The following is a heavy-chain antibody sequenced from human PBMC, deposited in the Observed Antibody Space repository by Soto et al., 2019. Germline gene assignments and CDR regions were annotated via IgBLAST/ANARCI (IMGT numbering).Heavy chain of an antibody. D-gene: IGHD6-13*01. Sequence: PGGSLRLSCASSRFPVSSNYMSWVRQAPGNGLEWVSVVHSGGNTYYADSVKGRFTISRDISKNTLYLQMNSLRAEDTAVYYCERAPYSSSWYTFEPWGQGTLVTVSS. CDR2: VHSGGNT. V-gene: IGHV3-66*01. CDR1: RFPVSSNY. J-gene: IGHJ5*02. CDR3: ERAPYSSSWYTFEP.